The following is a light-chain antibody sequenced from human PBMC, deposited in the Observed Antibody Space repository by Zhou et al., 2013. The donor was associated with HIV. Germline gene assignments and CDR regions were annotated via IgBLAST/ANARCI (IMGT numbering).Light chain of an antibody. CDR2: TAP. Sequence: DIQLTQSPSTLSASVGDRVTITCRASQSISAWLAWYQQKPGKVPKLLIYTAPTLQNGVPSRFSGSGSGTEFYLTISSLQPDDFATYFCQQYNSYPRTFGPGTKVEI. CDR3: QQYNSYPRT. V-gene: IGKV1-5*03. J-gene: IGKJ1*01. CDR1: QSISAW.